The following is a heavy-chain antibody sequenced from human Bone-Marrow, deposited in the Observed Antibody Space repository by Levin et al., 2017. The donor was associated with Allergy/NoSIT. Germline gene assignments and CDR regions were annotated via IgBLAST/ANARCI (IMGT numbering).Heavy chain of an antibody. CDR3: TTIKYENRGY. Sequence: GGSLRLSCAASGFTFTNAWMYWVRQAPGKGLEWVGRIKTKGAGGTTDYAAPVKGRFTISRDDSINTMYLQMNSLITEDTAVYYCTTIKYENRGYWGQGTLVTVSS. CDR2: IKTKGAGGTT. J-gene: IGHJ4*02. V-gene: IGHV3-15*07. CDR1: GFTFTNAW. D-gene: IGHD2-8*01.